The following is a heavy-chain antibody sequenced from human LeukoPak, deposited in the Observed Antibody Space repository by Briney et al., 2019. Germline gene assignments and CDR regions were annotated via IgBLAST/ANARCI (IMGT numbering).Heavy chain of an antibody. CDR1: GFTFSSYE. V-gene: IGHV3-48*03. J-gene: IGHJ3*02. CDR3: ARGVNDAFDI. Sequence: GGSLRLSCAASGFTFSSYEMNWVRQAPGKGLEWVSYISSSGSTIYHADSVKGRFTISRDNAKNSLYLQMNSLRAEDTAVYYCARGVNDAFDIWGQGTMVTVSS. CDR2: ISSSGSTI.